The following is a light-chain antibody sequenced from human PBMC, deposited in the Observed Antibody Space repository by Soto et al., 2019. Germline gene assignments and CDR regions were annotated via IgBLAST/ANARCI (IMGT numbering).Light chain of an antibody. Sequence: EIVMTHSPATLSVSPGERSTLSCRASQSVSSNLAWYQQKPGQAPRVLIYGASTRANGIQARLIVSGSGTAFTLTISSLQSEDFAVYYCQQYNNWPLTFGGGTKVELK. V-gene: IGKV3-15*01. CDR1: QSVSSN. CDR3: QQYNNWPLT. CDR2: GAS. J-gene: IGKJ4*01.